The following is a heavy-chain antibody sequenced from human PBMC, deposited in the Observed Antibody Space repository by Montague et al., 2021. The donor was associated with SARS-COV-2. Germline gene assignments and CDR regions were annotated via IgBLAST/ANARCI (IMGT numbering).Heavy chain of an antibody. CDR3: AKDGLIRGVNYFDY. CDR1: GFTFDAYA. D-gene: IGHD3-10*01. Sequence: SLRLSCAASGFTFDAYAMYWVRQAPGKGLEWVSGINWNGGSVGYADSVRGRFTISRDNAENSLYLQMNSLRAEDTALYYCAKDGLIRGVNYFDYWGQGTLVTVSS. CDR2: INWNGGSV. V-gene: IGHV3-9*01. J-gene: IGHJ4*02.